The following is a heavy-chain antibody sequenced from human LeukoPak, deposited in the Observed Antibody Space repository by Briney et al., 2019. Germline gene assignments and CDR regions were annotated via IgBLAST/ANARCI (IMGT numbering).Heavy chain of an antibody. CDR1: GFSFSTYA. CDR3: AKAFTGTVAGSRGFDH. D-gene: IGHD6-19*01. V-gene: IGHV3-23*01. CDR2: ISGSGGT. Sequence: PGGSLRLSCAASGFSFSTYAMSWVRQAPGKGLEWVSAISGSGGTYYADSVKGRITISRDNSKNTLYLQMNSLRAEDTAVYYCAKAFTGTVAGSRGFDHWGQGTLVSVSS. J-gene: IGHJ4*02.